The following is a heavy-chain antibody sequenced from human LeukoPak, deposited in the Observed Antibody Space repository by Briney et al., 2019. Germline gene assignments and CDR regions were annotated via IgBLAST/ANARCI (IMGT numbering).Heavy chain of an antibody. Sequence: GGSLKLSCAASGFTFDDYAMHWVRHAPGKGLEWVSGISWNSGSIGYADSVKGRFTISRDNAKSSLYLQMNSLRAEDTAVYYCARENYYGSGRFDYWGQGTLVTVSS. J-gene: IGHJ4*02. CDR1: GFTFDDYA. V-gene: IGHV3-9*01. D-gene: IGHD3-10*01. CDR2: ISWNSGSI. CDR3: ARENYYGSGRFDY.